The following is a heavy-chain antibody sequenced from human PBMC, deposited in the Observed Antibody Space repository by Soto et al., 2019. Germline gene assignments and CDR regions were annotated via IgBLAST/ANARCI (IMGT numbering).Heavy chain of an antibody. V-gene: IGHV1-18*01. CDR3: ARGLGYCSSTSCYGFYYYYGMDV. CDR1: GYTFTSYG. Sequence: ASVNVSCKASGYTFTSYGISWVRQAPGQGLEWMGWISAYNGNTNYAQKLQGRVTMTTDTSTSTAYMELRSLRSDDTAVYYCARGLGYCSSTSCYGFYYYYGMDVWGQGTTVTVSS. J-gene: IGHJ6*02. D-gene: IGHD2-2*01. CDR2: ISAYNGNT.